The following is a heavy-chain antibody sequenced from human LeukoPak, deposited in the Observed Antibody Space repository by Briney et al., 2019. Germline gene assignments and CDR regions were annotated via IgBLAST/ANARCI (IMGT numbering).Heavy chain of an antibody. CDR3: TRELRGFDC. Sequence: GGSLRLSCAASEFTVSSNYMNWVRQAPGKGLEWVSVIYSDGSTYYADSVKGRFTISRDSSKNTLYLHRNSLRVEDTAMYHCTRELRGFDCWGQGTLVTVSA. D-gene: IGHD2-8*01. V-gene: IGHV3-66*01. CDR2: IYSDGST. CDR1: EFTVSSNY. J-gene: IGHJ4*02.